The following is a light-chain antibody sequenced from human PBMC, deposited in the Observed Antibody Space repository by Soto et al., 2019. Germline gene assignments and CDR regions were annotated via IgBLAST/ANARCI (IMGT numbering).Light chain of an antibody. J-gene: IGKJ5*01. Sequence: AIQLTQSPSSLSASVGGRVTITCRASQGISSALAWYQQKPGKAPKLLIYDASSLESGVPSRFSGSGSGTDFTLTISSLQPEDFATYYCQQSYSTPRTFGQGTRLEIK. CDR1: QGISSA. CDR3: QQSYSTPRT. CDR2: DAS. V-gene: IGKV1-13*02.